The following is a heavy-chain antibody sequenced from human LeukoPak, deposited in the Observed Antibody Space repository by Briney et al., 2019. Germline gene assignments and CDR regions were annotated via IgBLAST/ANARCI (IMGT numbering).Heavy chain of an antibody. V-gene: IGHV1-18*01. J-gene: IGHJ4*02. CDR3: VRDCSGGSGGSCYFDY. D-gene: IGHD2-15*01. CDR2: NSAYNGNT. CDR1: GYMFTKSG. Sequence: EASEKLSCNVSGYMFTKSGITWVRHAPGQGLEWMGWNSAYNGNTYHAQKFQGRVTLNTDTSTSTAYMELRSLRSDDTAVYYCVRDCSGGSGGSCYFDYWGQGTLVTVSS.